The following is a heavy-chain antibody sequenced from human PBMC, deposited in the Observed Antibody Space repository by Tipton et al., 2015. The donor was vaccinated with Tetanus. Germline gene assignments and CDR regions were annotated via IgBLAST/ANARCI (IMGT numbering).Heavy chain of an antibody. D-gene: IGHD2-8*01. Sequence: QLVQSGAEVKKPGASVKVSCKASGYTFTSYGISWVRQAPGQGLEWMGWISAYNGNTNYAQKLQGRVTMTTDTSTSTAYMELRSLRSDDPAVYYCARLSQSLCDTLVQRWFDPWGQGTLVTVSS. V-gene: IGHV1-18*04. CDR3: ARLSQSLCDTLVQRWFDP. J-gene: IGHJ5*02. CDR1: GYTFTSYG. CDR2: ISAYNGNT.